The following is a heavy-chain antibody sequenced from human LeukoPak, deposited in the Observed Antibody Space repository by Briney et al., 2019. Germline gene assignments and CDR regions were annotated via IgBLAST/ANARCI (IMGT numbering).Heavy chain of an antibody. D-gene: IGHD2-8*02. V-gene: IGHV3-21*01. CDR1: GFTFSSYS. J-gene: IGHJ5*02. CDR3: ARAHGSAGGNWFDP. CDR2: ISSSSSYI. Sequence: SGGSLRLSCAAPGFTFSSYSMNWVRQAPGKGLEWVSSISSSSSYIYYADSVKGRFTISRDNAKDSLYLQMNSLRAEDTAVYYCARAHGSAGGNWFDPWGQGTLVTVSS.